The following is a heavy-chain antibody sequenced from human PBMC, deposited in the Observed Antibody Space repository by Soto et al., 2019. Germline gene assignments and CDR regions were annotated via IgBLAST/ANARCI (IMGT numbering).Heavy chain of an antibody. J-gene: IGHJ4*02. Sequence: LRLSCAASGFSFSISPMHWVRQAPGKGPEWVALISYDGTNKFYADSVKGRFTISRDNSKSTLYLQVDSLRPEDAAVYYCARDPKPSRGEHWGFNYFDACGQGTLATVSS. D-gene: IGHD7-27*01. CDR1: GFSFSISP. CDR2: ISYDGTNK. CDR3: ARDPKPSRGEHWGFNYFDA. V-gene: IGHV3-30-3*01.